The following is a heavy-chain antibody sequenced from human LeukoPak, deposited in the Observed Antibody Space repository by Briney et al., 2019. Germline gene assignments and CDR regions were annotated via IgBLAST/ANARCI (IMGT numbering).Heavy chain of an antibody. J-gene: IGHJ1*01. V-gene: IGHV4-34*01. CDR2: INHSGST. CDR3: AGESDCSSTSGYSLEIKYFHH. Sequence: SETLSLTCAVYGGSFSGYYWSWIRQPPGKGLEWIGEINHSGSTNYNPSLKSRVTISVDTSKNQFSLKLSSVTAADTAVYYCAGESDCSSTSGYSLEIKYFHHGGQGPLVTVSS. D-gene: IGHD2-2*01. CDR1: GGSFSGYY.